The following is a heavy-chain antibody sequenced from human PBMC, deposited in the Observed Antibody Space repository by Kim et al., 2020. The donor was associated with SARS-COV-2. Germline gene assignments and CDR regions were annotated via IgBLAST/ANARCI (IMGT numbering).Heavy chain of an antibody. CDR3: ARVANHRRRWLQPGDAFDI. D-gene: IGHD5-12*01. CDR1: GFTFSSYG. J-gene: IGHJ3*02. V-gene: IGHV3-33*01. Sequence: GGSLRLSCAASGFTFSSYGMHWVRQAPGKGLEWVAVIWYDGSNKYYADSVKGRFTISRDNSKNTLYLQMNSLRAEDTAVYYCARVANHRRRWLQPGDAFDIWGQGTMVTVSS. CDR2: IWYDGSNK.